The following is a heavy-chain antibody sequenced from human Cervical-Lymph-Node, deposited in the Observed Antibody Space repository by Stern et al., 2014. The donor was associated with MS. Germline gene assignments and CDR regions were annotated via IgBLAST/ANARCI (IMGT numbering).Heavy chain of an antibody. D-gene: IGHD2-21*02. Sequence: EVQLVESGGGLVQPGGSLRLSCAASGFTFRSYAMHWVRQAPGKGMEYVSVIRSNGGSTYYANSVKGRFTISRDNSKNTLYLHMGSLRVEDMAVYYCARGVTYCGGDCYGWYFDLWGRGTLVTVSS. V-gene: IGHV3-64*01. CDR3: ARGVTYCGGDCYGWYFDL. CDR1: GFTFRSYA. CDR2: IRSNGGST. J-gene: IGHJ2*01.